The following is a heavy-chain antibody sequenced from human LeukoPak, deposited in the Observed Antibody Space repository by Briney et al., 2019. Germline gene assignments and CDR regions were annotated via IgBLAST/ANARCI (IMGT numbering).Heavy chain of an antibody. V-gene: IGHV4-39*01. D-gene: IGHD6-13*01. CDR1: GGSISSSSYY. CDR2: IYYSGST. CDR3: ARGRSSSHNYYFDY. Sequence: PSETLSLTCTVSGGSISSSSYYWGWIRQPPGKGLEWIGSIYYSGSTYYNPSLKSRATISVDTSKNQFSLKLSSVTAADTAVYYCARGRSSSHNYYFDYWGQGTLVTVS. J-gene: IGHJ4*02.